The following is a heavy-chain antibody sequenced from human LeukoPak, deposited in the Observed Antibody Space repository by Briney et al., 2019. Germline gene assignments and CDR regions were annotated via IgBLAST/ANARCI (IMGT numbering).Heavy chain of an antibody. V-gene: IGHV4-61*02. CDR1: GGSISSGSYY. CDR3: ARQHNPYYYGSGSRYNYYMDA. CDR2: IYISGGT. Sequence: SETLSLTCTVSGGSISSGSYYWSWIRQPAGKGLEWIGRIYISGGTNYNPSLKSRVTISVDTSKNQFSLRLSSVTAADTAVYYCARQHNPYYYGSGSRYNYYMDAWGKGTTVTISS. J-gene: IGHJ6*03. D-gene: IGHD3-10*01.